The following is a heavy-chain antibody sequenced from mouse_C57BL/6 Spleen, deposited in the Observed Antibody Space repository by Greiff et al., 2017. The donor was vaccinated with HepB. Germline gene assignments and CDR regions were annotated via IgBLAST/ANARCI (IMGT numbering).Heavy chain of an antibody. V-gene: IGHV3-6*01. D-gene: IGHD2-3*01. CDR1: GYSITSGYY. Sequence: VQLQQSGPGLVKPSQSLSLTCSVTGYSITSGYYWNWIRQFPGNKLEWMGYISYDGSNNYNPSLKNRISITRDTSKNQFFLKLNSMTTEDTATYYCANIYDGYLYWYFDVWGTGTTVTVSS. CDR2: ISYDGSN. CDR3: ANIYDGYLYWYFDV. J-gene: IGHJ1*03.